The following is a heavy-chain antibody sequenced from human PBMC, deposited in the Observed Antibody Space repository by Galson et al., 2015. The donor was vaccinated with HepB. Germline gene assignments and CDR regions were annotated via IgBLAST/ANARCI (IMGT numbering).Heavy chain of an antibody. Sequence: ETLSLTCTVSGGSIGSSSYYWGWIRQPPGKGLEWIGSIYYSGSTYYNPSLKSRVTISVDTSKNQFSLKLSSVTAADTAVYYCAREEGSGYDSSYYMDVWGKGTTVTVSS. CDR2: IYYSGST. CDR3: AREEGSGYDSSYYMDV. J-gene: IGHJ6*03. D-gene: IGHD5-12*01. CDR1: GGSIGSSSYY. V-gene: IGHV4-39*07.